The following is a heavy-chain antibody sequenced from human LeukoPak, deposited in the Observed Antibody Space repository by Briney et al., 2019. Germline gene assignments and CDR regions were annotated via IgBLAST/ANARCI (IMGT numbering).Heavy chain of an antibody. Sequence: PGRSLRLSCAASGFTFSSYGMHWVHQAPGKGLEWVAVISYDGSNKYYADSVKGRFTISRDNSKNTLYLQMNSLRAEDTAVYYCAKGEEQWLVQRYYYGMDVWGQGTTVTVSS. V-gene: IGHV3-30*18. J-gene: IGHJ6*02. CDR3: AKGEEQWLVQRYYYGMDV. D-gene: IGHD6-19*01. CDR1: GFTFSSYG. CDR2: ISYDGSNK.